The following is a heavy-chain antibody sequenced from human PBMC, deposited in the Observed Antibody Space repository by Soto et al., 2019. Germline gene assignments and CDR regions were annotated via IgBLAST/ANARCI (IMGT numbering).Heavy chain of an antibody. J-gene: IGHJ4*02. CDR2: IKTDGTIT. CDR3: ASSSGSTFPSDY. D-gene: IGHD2-2*01. V-gene: IGHV3-74*01. CDR1: GFTFSNYW. Sequence: GGSLRLSCAASGFTFSNYWMNWVRQAPGKGLVWVSRIKTDGTITTYADSVKGRFTISRDNAKNTLYLQMNSLRVEDTAVYYCASSSGSTFPSDYWGQGTLLTVYS.